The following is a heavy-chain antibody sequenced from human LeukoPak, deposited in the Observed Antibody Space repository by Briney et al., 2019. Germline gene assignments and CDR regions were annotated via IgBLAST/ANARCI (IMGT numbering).Heavy chain of an antibody. J-gene: IGHJ4*02. CDR2: IYYSGNT. CDR3: ARGDRDLGY. CDR1: GGSISSYY. D-gene: IGHD3-22*01. Sequence: PSETLSLTCTVSGGSISSYYWSWIRQPPGKGLEWIGYIYYSGNTNYNPSLKSRVTISVDTSKNQFSLKLTSVTAADTAVYYCARGDRDLGYWGQGTLVTVSS. V-gene: IGHV4-59*12.